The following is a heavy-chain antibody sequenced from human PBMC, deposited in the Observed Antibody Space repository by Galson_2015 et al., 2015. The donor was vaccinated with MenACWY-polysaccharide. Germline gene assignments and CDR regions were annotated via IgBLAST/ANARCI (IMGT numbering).Heavy chain of an antibody. CDR3: ARDRWTAVAGDYHYYGMDV. CDR2: ISSGGTII. J-gene: IGHJ6*02. V-gene: IGHV3-48*03. CDR1: GFTFSSYE. D-gene: IGHD6-19*01. Sequence: SLRLSCAASGFTFSSYEMNWVRQAPGKGLEWVSYISSGGTIIFHADSVRGRFTISRDNAKNSLFLQMNSLRDEGTGMYYCARDRWTAVAGDYHYYGMDVWGQGTTVTVSS.